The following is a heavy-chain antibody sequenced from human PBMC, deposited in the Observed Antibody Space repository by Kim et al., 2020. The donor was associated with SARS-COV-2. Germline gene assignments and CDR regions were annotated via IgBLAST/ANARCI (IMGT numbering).Heavy chain of an antibody. CDR1: GFTFSNAW. V-gene: IGHV3-15*01. CDR2: IKSKTDGGTT. D-gene: IGHD3-10*01. CDR3: TSHGSGSYKYRIYGMDV. Sequence: GGSLRLSCAASGFTFSNAWMSWVRQAPGKGLEWVGRIKSKTDGGTTDYAAPVKGRFTISRDDSKNTLYLQMNSLKTEDTAVYYCTSHGSGSYKYRIYGMDVWGQGTTVTVSS. J-gene: IGHJ6*02.